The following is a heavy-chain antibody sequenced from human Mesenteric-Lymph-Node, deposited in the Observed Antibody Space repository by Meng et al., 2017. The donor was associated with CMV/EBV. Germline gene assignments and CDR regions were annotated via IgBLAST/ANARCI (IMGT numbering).Heavy chain of an antibody. Sequence: GESLKISCAASGFTFSRYWMSWVRQAPGKGLEWVANIKQDGSEKYYVDSVKGRFTISRDNAKNSLYLQMNSLRAEDTAVYYCAKDRIAVAGPWYFDYWGQGTLVTVSS. CDR3: AKDRIAVAGPWYFDY. D-gene: IGHD6-19*01. J-gene: IGHJ4*02. CDR2: IKQDGSEK. V-gene: IGHV3-7*01. CDR1: GFTFSRYW.